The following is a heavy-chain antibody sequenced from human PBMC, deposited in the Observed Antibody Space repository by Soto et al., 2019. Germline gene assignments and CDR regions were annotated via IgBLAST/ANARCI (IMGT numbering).Heavy chain of an antibody. V-gene: IGHV3-23*01. Sequence: TGGSLRLSCAASGFSFNSYSLSWVRQAPGKGLEWVAGISGSGEHTHYADSVKGRYTISRDNSENTLSLQMNSLRAEDSAIYYCAKDRGMTTVTFDAFQSWGQGTLVTVSS. CDR2: ISGSGEHT. D-gene: IGHD4-17*01. J-gene: IGHJ1*01. CDR3: AKDRGMTTVTFDAFQS. CDR1: GFSFNSYS.